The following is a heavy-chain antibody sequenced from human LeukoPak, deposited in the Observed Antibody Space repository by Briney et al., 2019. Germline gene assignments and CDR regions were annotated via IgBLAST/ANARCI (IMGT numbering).Heavy chain of an antibody. J-gene: IGHJ4*02. CDR3: AKDAGYYDSSGYYFDY. D-gene: IGHD3-22*01. CDR1: GFTFDDYA. V-gene: IGHV3-43D*04. Sequence: GGSLRLSCAASGFTFDDYAMHWVRQAPGKGLEWVSLISWDGGSTYYADSVKGRFTISRDNSKNSLYLQMNSLRPEDTALYYCAKDAGYYDSSGYYFDYWGQGTLVTVSS. CDR2: ISWDGGST.